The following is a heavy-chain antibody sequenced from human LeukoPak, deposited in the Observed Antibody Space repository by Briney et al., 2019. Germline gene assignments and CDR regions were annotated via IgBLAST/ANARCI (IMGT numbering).Heavy chain of an antibody. CDR2: IYPGDSDT. V-gene: IGHV5-51*01. CDR1: GYSFTSYW. Sequence: GESPKISCKGSGYSFTSYWIGWVRQMPGKGLEWMGIIYPGDSDTRYSPSFQGQVTISADKSISTAYLQWSSLKASDTAMYYCARLRIAVAWMPNYFDYWGQGTLVTVSS. J-gene: IGHJ4*02. CDR3: ARLRIAVAWMPNYFDY. D-gene: IGHD6-19*01.